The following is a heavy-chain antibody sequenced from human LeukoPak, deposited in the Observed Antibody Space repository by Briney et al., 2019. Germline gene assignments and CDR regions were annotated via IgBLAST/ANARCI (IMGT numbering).Heavy chain of an antibody. CDR2: LTGSGGGT. CDR3: AKEAVEYFDY. J-gene: IGHJ4*02. V-gene: IGHV3-23*01. CDR1: GFTFSNSA. Sequence: GGSLRLSCAASGFTFSNSAMSWVRQAPGKGLEWVSALTGSGGGTYYADSVKGRLTISRDNSKNTMYLQMNSLRAEDTAVYYCAKEAVEYFDYWGQGNLVTVSS.